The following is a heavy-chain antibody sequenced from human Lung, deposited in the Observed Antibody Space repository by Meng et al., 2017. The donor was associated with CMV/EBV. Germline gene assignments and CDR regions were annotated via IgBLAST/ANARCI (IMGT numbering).Heavy chain of an antibody. D-gene: IGHD6-19*01. CDR1: RGRFGNYG. V-gene: IGHV1-69*10. CDR2: IIPFLGVA. CDR3: ATDAVARGDY. J-gene: IGHJ4*02. Sequence: SVKVSCKASRGRFGNYGISWARQAPGQGLEWMGGIIPFLGVASYAPKFKGRFTITTDKSTGTVYMDLSSLRSEDTAVYYCATDAVARGDYWGQGTVVTVSS.